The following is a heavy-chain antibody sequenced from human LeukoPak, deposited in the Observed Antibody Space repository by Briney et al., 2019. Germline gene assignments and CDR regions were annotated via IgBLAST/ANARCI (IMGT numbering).Heavy chain of an antibody. CDR1: GFTVSSNY. D-gene: IGHD2-21*02. CDR2: LYSGGTT. Sequence: GGSLRLSCAATGFTVSSNYMSWVRQAPGKGLEWVSTLYSGGTTHYADSVKGRFTVSRDNSKNTLYLQMNSLRAEETAVYYCASVTRADVWGKGTTVTVSS. V-gene: IGHV3-66*02. J-gene: IGHJ6*04. CDR3: ASVTRADV.